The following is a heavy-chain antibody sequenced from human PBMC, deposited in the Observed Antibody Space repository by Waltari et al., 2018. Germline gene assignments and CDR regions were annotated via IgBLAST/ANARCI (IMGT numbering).Heavy chain of an antibody. CDR1: GFTFSSYS. J-gene: IGHJ2*01. V-gene: IGHV3-21*05. CDR3: ARDKKAAGYFDL. Sequence: EVQLVESGGGLVKPGGSLRLSCAASGFTFSSYSMTWVRQAPGRGREWVPYISSRSSYIHDSDSVKGRFTISRDNAKNSLYLQMNSLRAEDTAVYYCARDKKAAGYFDLWGRGTLVTVSS. CDR2: ISSRSSYI. D-gene: IGHD6-13*01.